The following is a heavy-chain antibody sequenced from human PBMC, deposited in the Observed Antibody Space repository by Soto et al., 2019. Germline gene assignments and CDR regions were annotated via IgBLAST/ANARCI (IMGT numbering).Heavy chain of an antibody. CDR2: INHSGST. CDR1: GGSFSGYY. CDR3: ARGYCSGGSCYSN. Sequence: QVQLQQWGAGLLKPSETLSLTCAVYGGSFSGYYWSWIRQPPGKGLEWIGEINHSGSTNYNPSLKSRVTISVDTSKNQFSLKLSSVTAADTAVYYCARGYCSGGSCYSNWGQGTLVTVSS. V-gene: IGHV4-34*01. D-gene: IGHD2-15*01. J-gene: IGHJ4*02.